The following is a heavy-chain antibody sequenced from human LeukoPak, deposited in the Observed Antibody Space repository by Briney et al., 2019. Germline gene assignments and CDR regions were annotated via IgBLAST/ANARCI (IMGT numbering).Heavy chain of an antibody. V-gene: IGHV3-23*01. CDR1: GFTFSNYA. D-gene: IGHD3-10*01. Sequence: GGSLRLSCAASGFTFSNYAMSWVRQAPGKGLEWVSTISNTGSDTYYADSVQGRLTISRDNSESTLYLQMNNLRAEDTAIHYCAKVPYSDYGSGRPPFMDVWGQGTTVAVSS. CDR2: ISNTGSDT. J-gene: IGHJ6*02. CDR3: AKVPYSDYGSGRPPFMDV.